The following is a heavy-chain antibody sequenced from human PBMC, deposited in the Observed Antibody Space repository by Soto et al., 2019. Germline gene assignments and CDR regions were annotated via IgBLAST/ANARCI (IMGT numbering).Heavy chain of an antibody. CDR1: GFTFSSYA. CDR3: GCPSEDYYYYGMDV. CDR2: ISGSGGST. Sequence: GGSLRLSCAASGFTFSSYAMSWVRQAPGKGLEWVSAISGSGGSTYYADSVKGRFTISRDNSKNTLYLQMNSLRAEDTAVYYCGCPSEDYYYYGMDVWGQGTTVTVSS. V-gene: IGHV3-23*01. J-gene: IGHJ6*02.